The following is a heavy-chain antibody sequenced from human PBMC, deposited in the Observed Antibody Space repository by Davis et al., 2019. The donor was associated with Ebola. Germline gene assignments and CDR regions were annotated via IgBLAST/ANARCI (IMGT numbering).Heavy chain of an antibody. CDR3: ARGSVGTAFRAFDI. Sequence: PGGSLRLSCTASEFTFSRYDMNWVRQAPGKGLEWVGRIRNKANSYTTEYAASVKGRFTISRDDSENSHYLQMNSLKTEDTAVYYCARGSVGTAFRAFDIWGQGTMVTVSS. CDR2: IRNKANSYTT. J-gene: IGHJ3*02. CDR1: EFTFSRYD. V-gene: IGHV3-72*01. D-gene: IGHD5-18*01.